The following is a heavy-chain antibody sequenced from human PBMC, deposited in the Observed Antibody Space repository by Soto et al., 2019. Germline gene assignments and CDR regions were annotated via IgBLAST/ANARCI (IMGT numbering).Heavy chain of an antibody. CDR1: GGSISSYY. Sequence: SETLSLTCSVSGGSISSYYWSWIRQPPGKGLEWIGDIHDSGSTNYNPSLKSRVTISVDTAKDQFSLSLRSVTAADTAVYYCARNVGGIDFDYWGQGTLVTVSS. J-gene: IGHJ4*02. CDR2: IHDSGST. CDR3: ARNVGGIDFDY. V-gene: IGHV4-59*01. D-gene: IGHD1-26*01.